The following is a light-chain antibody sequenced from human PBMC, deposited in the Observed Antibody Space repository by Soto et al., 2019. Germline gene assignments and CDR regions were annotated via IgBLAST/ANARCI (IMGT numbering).Light chain of an antibody. J-gene: IGLJ2*01. CDR2: SND. CDR1: SSNIGSNT. CDR3: AAWDDSLNGVV. V-gene: IGLV1-44*01. Sequence: QSVLTQPPSASGTPGQTVPISWSGSSSNIGSNTVNWYQQLPGTAPKLLIYSNDRRPSGVPDRVSGSKSGTSASLAISGLQSEDEADYYCAAWDDSLNGVVFGGGTKLTVL.